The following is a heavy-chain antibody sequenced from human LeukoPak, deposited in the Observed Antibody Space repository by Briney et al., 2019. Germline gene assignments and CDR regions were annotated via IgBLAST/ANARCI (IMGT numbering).Heavy chain of an antibody. CDR1: GYTFTNYG. D-gene: IGHD1-7*01. CDR3: ARDHPNWNYAPDF. V-gene: IGHV1-18*01. Sequence: GASVKVSCKASGYTFTNYGITWVRQAPGQGLEWMGWISASNGNTNYAQKFRDRVTMSTDTSTGTAYLDVRSLTSDDTAVYYCARDHPNWNYAPDFWGQGTLVIVSS. J-gene: IGHJ4*02. CDR2: ISASNGNT.